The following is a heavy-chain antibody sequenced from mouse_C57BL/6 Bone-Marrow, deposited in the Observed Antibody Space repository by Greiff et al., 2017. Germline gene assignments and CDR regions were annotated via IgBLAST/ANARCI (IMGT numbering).Heavy chain of an antibody. D-gene: IGHD2-2*01. CDR2: IYPRSGNT. Sequence: QVPLQQSGAELARPGASVKLSCTASGYTFTSYGISWVKQRTGQGLEWIGEIYPRSGNTYYNEKFKGKATLTADKSSSTAYMEIRSLTSEDSAVYFCARERTMVTTGGHYFDYWGQGTTLTVSS. CDR3: ARERTMVTTGGHYFDY. V-gene: IGHV1-81*01. J-gene: IGHJ2*01. CDR1: GYTFTSYG.